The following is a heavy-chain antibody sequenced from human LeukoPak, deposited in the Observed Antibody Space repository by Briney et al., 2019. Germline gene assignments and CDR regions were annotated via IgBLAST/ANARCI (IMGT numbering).Heavy chain of an antibody. D-gene: IGHD2-15*01. V-gene: IGHV1-69*01. CDR2: TIPIFGTA. J-gene: IGHJ4*02. CDR3: ARDREGYCSGGSCYPQLRKGEFDY. Sequence: SVKVSCKASGGTFSSYAISWVRQAPGQGLEWMGGTIPIFGTANYAQKFQGRVTITADESTSTAYMELSSLRSEDTAVYYCARDREGYCSGGSCYPQLRKGEFDYWGQGTLVTVSS. CDR1: GGTFSSYA.